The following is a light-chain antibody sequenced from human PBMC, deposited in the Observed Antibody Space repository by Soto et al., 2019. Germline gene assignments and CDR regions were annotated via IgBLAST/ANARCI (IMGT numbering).Light chain of an antibody. CDR3: SSYTRSITLK. J-gene: IGLJ7*01. CDR1: MSDVGDFNF. Sequence: QCLLTQPASVSGSPGQSITISCTGTMSDVGDFNFVSWYQQHAGKAPKLLIYEVIKRPSGISDRFSGSKSGNTASLTISGLQTEDEADYYCSSYTRSITLKFGGGTQLTVL. CDR2: EVI. V-gene: IGLV2-14*03.